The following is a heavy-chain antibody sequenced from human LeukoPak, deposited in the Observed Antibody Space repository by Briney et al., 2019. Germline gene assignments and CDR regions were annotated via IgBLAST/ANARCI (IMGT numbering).Heavy chain of an antibody. CDR1: GYTFTGYY. V-gene: IGHV1-2*04. J-gene: IGHJ6*02. CDR3: ARENIHYYYYGMDV. D-gene: IGHD2/OR15-2a*01. Sequence: ASVKVSCKASGYTFTGYYMHWVRQAPGQGLEWMGWINPNSGGTNYAQKFQGWVTMTRDTSISTAYMELSRLRSDDTAVYYCARENIHYYYYGMDVWGQGTTVTVSS. CDR2: INPNSGGT.